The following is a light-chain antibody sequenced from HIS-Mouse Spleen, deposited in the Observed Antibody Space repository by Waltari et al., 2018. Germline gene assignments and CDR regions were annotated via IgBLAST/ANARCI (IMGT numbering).Light chain of an antibody. Sequence: SLLTQPPSASGTPGQMVTFTCSGSSTKIGSNYLSWYQQLPGTAPTLVIYRNNHRPSGFPVRVSGSRSGTAASLAISGRRSEDEADYYCAAWDDSLSGYVFGTGTKVTVL. J-gene: IGLJ1*01. CDR3: AAWDDSLSGYV. V-gene: IGLV1-47*01. CDR1: STKIGSNY. CDR2: RNN.